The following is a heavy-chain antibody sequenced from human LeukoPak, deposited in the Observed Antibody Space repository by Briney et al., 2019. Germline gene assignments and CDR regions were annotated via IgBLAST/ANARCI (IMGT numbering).Heavy chain of an antibody. CDR3: ARDLDGGWGYYYYMDV. J-gene: IGHJ6*03. D-gene: IGHD2-15*01. V-gene: IGHV1-46*01. Sequence: ASVKVSCKASGYTFTNYYMHWVRQAPGQGLEWMGIINPSGGSTSFAQMFQGRVTMTTDTSTSTAYMELRSLRSDDTAVYYCARDLDGGWGYYYYMDVWGKGTTVTISS. CDR2: INPSGGST. CDR1: GYTFTNYY.